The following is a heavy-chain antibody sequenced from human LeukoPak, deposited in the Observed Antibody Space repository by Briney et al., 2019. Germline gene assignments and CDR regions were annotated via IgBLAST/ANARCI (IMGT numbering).Heavy chain of an antibody. J-gene: IGHJ4*02. V-gene: IGHV3-23*01. Sequence: GGTLRLSCAASGFTFSSYGMSWVRQAPGKGLEWVSAISGSGGSTYYADSVKGRFTISRDNSKNTLYLQMNSLRAEDTAVYYCAKDPVLRYFDWLLPYYFDYWGQGTLVTVSS. D-gene: IGHD3-9*01. CDR3: AKDPVLRYFDWLLPYYFDY. CDR1: GFTFSSYG. CDR2: ISGSGGST.